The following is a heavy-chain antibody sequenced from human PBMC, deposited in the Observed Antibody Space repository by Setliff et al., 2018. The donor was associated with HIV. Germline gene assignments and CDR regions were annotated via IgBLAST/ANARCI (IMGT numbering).Heavy chain of an antibody. CDR1: GYSISRGYY. D-gene: IGHD1-26*01. CDR2: IYNSGTN. Sequence: KPSETLSLTCAVSGYSISRGYYWGWIRQTPGKGLAWIGNIYNSGTNYYNPSLKSRVTISIDTSKNQFSLRLSSVTAADTAVYYCARQGEVGAPFDYWGQGTLVTVSS. V-gene: IGHV4-38-2*01. CDR3: ARQGEVGAPFDY. J-gene: IGHJ4*02.